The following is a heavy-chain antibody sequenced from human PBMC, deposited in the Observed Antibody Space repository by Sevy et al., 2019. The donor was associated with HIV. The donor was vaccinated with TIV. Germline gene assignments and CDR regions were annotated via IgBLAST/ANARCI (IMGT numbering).Heavy chain of an antibody. CDR3: AKDIRPYSSGWRPLDY. J-gene: IGHJ4*02. CDR2: ISWHGGSI. CDR1: GFTFDDYA. Sequence: GGSLRLSCAASGFTFDDYAMHWVRQAPGKGLEWVSGISWHGGSIGYADSVKGRFTISRDSAKNSLYLQMNSLRAEDTALYYCAKDIRPYSSGWRPLDYWGKGTLVTVSS. V-gene: IGHV3-9*01. D-gene: IGHD6-19*01.